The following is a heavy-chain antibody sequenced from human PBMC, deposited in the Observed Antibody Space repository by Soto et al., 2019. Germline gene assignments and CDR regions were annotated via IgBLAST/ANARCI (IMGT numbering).Heavy chain of an antibody. CDR3: ARSPSHISGSPFDY. CDR2: IIPILGIA. V-gene: IGHV1-69*02. J-gene: IGHJ4*01. Sequence: SVKVSCKASGGTFSSYTISWVRQAPGQGLEWMGRIIPILGIANYAQKFQGRDTITADKSTSTAYMERSSLRSEDTALYYCARSPSHISGSPFDYWGHVTLVTVPS. CDR1: GGTFSSYT. D-gene: IGHD3-22*01.